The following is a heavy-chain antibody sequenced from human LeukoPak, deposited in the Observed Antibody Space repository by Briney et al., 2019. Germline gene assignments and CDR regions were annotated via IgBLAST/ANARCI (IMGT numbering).Heavy chain of an antibody. D-gene: IGHD5-18*01. CDR2: IYHSGST. CDR3: ARYTSMVAFHAHGFDI. Sequence: SETLSLTCTVSGGSISSYYWSWIRQPPGKGLEWIGYIYHSGSTNYNPSLKSRVTISVDTSKNQFSLKLRSVTAADTAVYYCARYTSMVAFHAHGFDIWGQGTMVTVS. J-gene: IGHJ3*02. V-gene: IGHV4-59*01. CDR1: GGSISSYY.